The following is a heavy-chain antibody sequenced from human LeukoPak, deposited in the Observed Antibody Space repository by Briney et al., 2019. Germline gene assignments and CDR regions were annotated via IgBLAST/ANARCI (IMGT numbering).Heavy chain of an antibody. J-gene: IGHJ6*03. CDR1: GYTFTGYY. V-gene: IGHV1-2*02. CDR2: INPNSGGT. CDR3: ARHPSYYDSSGYYKDYYMDV. D-gene: IGHD3-22*01. Sequence: GASVKVSCKASGYTFTGYYMHWVRLAPGQGLEWMGWINPNSGGTNYAQKFQGRVTMTTDTSISTAYMELSRLRSDDTAVYYCARHPSYYDSSGYYKDYYMDVWGKGTTVTVSS.